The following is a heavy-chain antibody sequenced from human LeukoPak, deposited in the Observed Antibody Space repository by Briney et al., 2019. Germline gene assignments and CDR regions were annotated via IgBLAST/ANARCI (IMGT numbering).Heavy chain of an antibody. CDR2: ISAYNGNT. Sequence: GASVKVSYKASGYTFTIYGISWVRQAPGQGREWMGWISAYNGNTNYAQKLQGRVTMTTDTSTSTAYMELRSLRSDDTAVYYCARGRPYYYDSSGYYSDYWGQGTLVTVSS. CDR1: GYTFTIYG. CDR3: ARGRPYYYDSSGYYSDY. J-gene: IGHJ4*02. D-gene: IGHD3-22*01. V-gene: IGHV1-18*01.